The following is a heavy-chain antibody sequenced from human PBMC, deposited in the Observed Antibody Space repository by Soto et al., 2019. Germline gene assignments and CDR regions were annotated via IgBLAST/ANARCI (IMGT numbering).Heavy chain of an antibody. CDR1: GFTFSSYS. CDR3: ARDVRYVDL. V-gene: IGHV3-48*02. CDR2: TSSTGSTI. D-gene: IGHD2-2*01. Sequence: EVQLVESGGGLLQPGVSLRLSCAASGFTFSSYSMNWVRQAPGTGLEWISFTSSTGSTIYDADSVKGRFTISRDNAKNSLFLQMNSLRDEDTAVYYCARDVRYVDLWGQGTLVAVSS. J-gene: IGHJ5*02.